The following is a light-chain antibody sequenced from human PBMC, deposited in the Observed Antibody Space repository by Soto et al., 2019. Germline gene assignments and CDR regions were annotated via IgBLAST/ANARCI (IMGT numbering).Light chain of an antibody. Sequence: AIRMTQSPSSFSASTGDRVTITCRASQGISSYLAWYQQKPGKAPKLLIYAASTLQSGAPSRFSGSGSGTDFTLTISCLQSEDFATYDCQQYYSYPLTFGGGTKVEIK. CDR3: QQYYSYPLT. V-gene: IGKV1-8*01. J-gene: IGKJ4*01. CDR1: QGISSY. CDR2: AAS.